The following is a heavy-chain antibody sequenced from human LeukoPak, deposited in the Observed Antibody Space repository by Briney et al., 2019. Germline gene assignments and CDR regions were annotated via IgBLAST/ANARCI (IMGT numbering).Heavy chain of an antibody. D-gene: IGHD3-22*01. Sequence: GGSLRLSCAASGFTFSKAWMSWVRQSPGKGLEWVGRIKSKNDGGTTDYAAPVEGRFTISRDDSKNTLYLQMNSLKIEDTAVYYCTTSYYYASDYWGQGTLVTVSS. CDR1: GFTFSKAW. CDR3: TTSYYYASDY. V-gene: IGHV3-15*01. CDR2: IKSKNDGGTT. J-gene: IGHJ4*02.